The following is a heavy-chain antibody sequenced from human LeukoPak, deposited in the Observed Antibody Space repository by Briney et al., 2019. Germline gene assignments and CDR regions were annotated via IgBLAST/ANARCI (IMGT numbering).Heavy chain of an antibody. Sequence: SVKVSCEASGGTFSSYVISWVRQAPGQGLEWMGRIIPILGIANYAQKFQGRVTITADKSTSTAYMELSSLRSEDTAVYYCARDSTVAKTEYFQHWGQGTLVTVSS. CDR3: ARDSTVAKTEYFQH. CDR2: IIPILGIA. CDR1: GGTFSSYV. D-gene: IGHD4-23*01. J-gene: IGHJ1*01. V-gene: IGHV1-69*04.